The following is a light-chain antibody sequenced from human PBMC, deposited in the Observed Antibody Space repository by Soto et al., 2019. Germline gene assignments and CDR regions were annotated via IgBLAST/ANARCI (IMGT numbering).Light chain of an antibody. J-gene: IGKJ5*01. CDR1: QDVSNY. CDR3: KQYSNPIT. CDR2: DES. Sequence: DTQMTHAPSSRFPPVVDGVTITFQASQDVSNYLNWYQQKLGKAPKILIYDESNLETGVPSRFSGSGSGTYFSFTISRLQPEDFATYYRKQYSNPITFGQGTRLEIK. V-gene: IGKV1-33*01.